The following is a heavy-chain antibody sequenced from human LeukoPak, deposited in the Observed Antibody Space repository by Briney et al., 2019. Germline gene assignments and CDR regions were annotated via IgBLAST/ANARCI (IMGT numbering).Heavy chain of an antibody. Sequence: GASVKVSCKASGYTFTSYDINWVRQATGQGLEWMGWMNPNSGNTGYAQKFQGRVTITRNTSISTAYMELSSLRSDDTAVYYCAREMVWGVEGYCSGGSCYGWFDPWGLGTLVTVSS. J-gene: IGHJ5*02. CDR1: GYTFTSYD. V-gene: IGHV1-8*03. CDR3: AREMVWGVEGYCSGGSCYGWFDP. CDR2: MNPNSGNT. D-gene: IGHD2-15*01.